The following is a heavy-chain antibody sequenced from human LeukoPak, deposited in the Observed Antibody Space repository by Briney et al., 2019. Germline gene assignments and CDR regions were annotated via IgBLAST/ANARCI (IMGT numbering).Heavy chain of an antibody. J-gene: IGHJ4*02. CDR3: AKAGAAFSPYYFDS. Sequence: PGGSLRLSCAASGFTFDDYAMHWVRQAPGKGPEWVSGISWNSGSIGYADSVKGRFTISRDNAKNSLYLQMNSLRAEDTALYYCAKAGAAFSPYYFDSWGQGTLVTVSS. D-gene: IGHD6-13*01. CDR2: ISWNSGSI. V-gene: IGHV3-9*01. CDR1: GFTFDDYA.